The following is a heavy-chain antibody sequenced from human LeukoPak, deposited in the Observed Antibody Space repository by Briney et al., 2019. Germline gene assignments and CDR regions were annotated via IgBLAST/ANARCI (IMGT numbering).Heavy chain of an antibody. D-gene: IGHD1-14*01. Sequence: PGGSLRLSCAASGFIFSCCGMHWVRQAPGKGLEWVALISFDGSNEYYADSVKGRFTISRDNSKNTLYLQMNSLRTEDMAVYYCAGSGISASWMGMDVWGQGTTVTVSS. V-gene: IGHV3-30*03. J-gene: IGHJ6*02. CDR2: ISFDGSNE. CDR1: GFIFSCCG. CDR3: AGSGISASWMGMDV.